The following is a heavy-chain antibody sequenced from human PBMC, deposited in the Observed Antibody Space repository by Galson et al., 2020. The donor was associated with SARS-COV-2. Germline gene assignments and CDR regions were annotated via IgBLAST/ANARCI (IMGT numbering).Heavy chain of an antibody. CDR3: TRCSSTSCP. CDR2: IRTKANSYAT. Sequence: KVSCAASGFTFSDSSMDWVRQASGKGLEWVGRIRTKANSYATLYPASVKGRFTISRDDSKNTTDLHMNSLKTEDTALYYCTRCSSTSCPWGQGTLVTVSS. J-gene: IGHJ5*02. D-gene: IGHD2-2*01. V-gene: IGHV3-73*01. CDR1: GFTFSDSS.